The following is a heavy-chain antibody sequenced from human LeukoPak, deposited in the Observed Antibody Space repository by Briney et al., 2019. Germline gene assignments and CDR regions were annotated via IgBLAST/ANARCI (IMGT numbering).Heavy chain of an antibody. CDR3: AREESGGYFDY. D-gene: IGHD2-8*02. V-gene: IGHV1-46*01. CDR1: GYTFTNYY. Sequence: ASVKVSCKASGYTFTNYYMHWVRQAPGQGLEWMGLINPTGTSTNYAQKLRGRVTMTRDTSTTTVYMELSSLRSKDTAVYYCAREESGGYFDYWGQGTLVTVSS. CDR2: INPTGTST. J-gene: IGHJ4*02.